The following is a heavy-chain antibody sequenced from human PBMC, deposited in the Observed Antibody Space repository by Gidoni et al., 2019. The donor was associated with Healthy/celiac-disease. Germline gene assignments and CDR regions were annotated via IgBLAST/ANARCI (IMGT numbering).Heavy chain of an antibody. J-gene: IGHJ2*01. Sequence: RQPPGKGLEWIGEINHSGSPNYNPSLKSRVTISVDTSKNQFSLKLSSVTAADTAVYYCARRIRGTYFYGSGSPPPWYFDLWGRGTLVTVSS. CDR3: ARRIRGTYFYGSGSPPPWYFDL. CDR2: INHSGSP. V-gene: IGHV4-34*01. D-gene: IGHD3-10*01.